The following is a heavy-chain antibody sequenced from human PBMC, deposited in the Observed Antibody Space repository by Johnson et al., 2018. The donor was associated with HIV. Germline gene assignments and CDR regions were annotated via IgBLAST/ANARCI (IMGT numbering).Heavy chain of an antibody. CDR3: ARFGLAAAGDGAFDI. Sequence: EVQLVESGGGVVQPGRSLRLSCAASGFTFSTYAMHWVRQAPGKGLEWVANIKQDGSEKYYVDSVKGRFIISRDNAKNSLYLQMNSLRAEDTAVYYCARFGLAAAGDGAFDIWGQGTMVTVSS. CDR1: GFTFSTYA. V-gene: IGHV3-7*01. D-gene: IGHD6-13*01. CDR2: IKQDGSEK. J-gene: IGHJ3*02.